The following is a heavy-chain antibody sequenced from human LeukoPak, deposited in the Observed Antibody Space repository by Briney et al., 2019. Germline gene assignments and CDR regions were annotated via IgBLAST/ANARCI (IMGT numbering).Heavy chain of an antibody. CDR1: GFTFSSYS. CDR3: ARGWGAAAATPRGY. Sequence: GGSLRLSCAASGFTFSSYSMNWVRQAPGKGLEWVSSISSGSSYIYYADSVKGRFTISRDNAKNSLYLQMNSLRAEDTAVYYCARGWGAAAATPRGYWGQGTLVTVSS. CDR2: ISSGSSYI. D-gene: IGHD6-13*01. V-gene: IGHV3-21*01. J-gene: IGHJ4*02.